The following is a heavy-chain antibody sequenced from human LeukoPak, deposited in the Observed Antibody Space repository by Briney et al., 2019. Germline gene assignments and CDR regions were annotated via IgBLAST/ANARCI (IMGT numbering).Heavy chain of an antibody. CDR1: EFTFSSYN. J-gene: IGHJ4*02. CDR3: AKDPSSQGKA. V-gene: IGHV3-21*04. D-gene: IGHD2-2*01. CDR2: ISGSGKYI. Sequence: PGGSLRLSCAASEFTFSSYNMNWVRQAPGKGLEWVSCISGSGKYIYYADSVKGRFTISRDNAKNSLYLQMNSLRAEDTAVYYCAKDPSSQGKAWGQGTLVTVSS.